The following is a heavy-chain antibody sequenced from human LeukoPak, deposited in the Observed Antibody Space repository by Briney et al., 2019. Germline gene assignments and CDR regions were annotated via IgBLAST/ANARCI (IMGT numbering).Heavy chain of an antibody. CDR2: TRNKVNSYTT. CDR3: ARSMYGEGRRIIDFDY. CDR1: GFTFSDHY. Sequence: PGGSLRLSCAASGFTFSDHYIDWVRQAPGKGLEWVARTRNKVNSYTTAYAASVTGRFTVSRDDSSNSVYLQMNSLKVEDTAVYYCARSMYGEGRRIIDFDYWGQGSLLTVSS. J-gene: IGHJ4*02. D-gene: IGHD4/OR15-4a*01. V-gene: IGHV3-72*01.